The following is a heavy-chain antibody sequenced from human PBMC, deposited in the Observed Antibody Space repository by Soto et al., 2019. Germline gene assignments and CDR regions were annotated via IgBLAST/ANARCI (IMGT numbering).Heavy chain of an antibody. J-gene: IGHJ5*02. V-gene: IGHV1-3*05. CDR3: PRADGVGFVGP. CDR2: INAGNGNT. CDR1: GYTFTGYA. Sequence: QVQIVQSGAEEKKPGASVKVSCKASGYTFTGYAMQWVRQAPGQRLEWMGWINAGNGNTKYSQKFQGRVTITRDTSASTAHMELSSLRSEDTAVYYCPRADGVGFVGPWGQGTLVTVSS. D-gene: IGHD2-2*01.